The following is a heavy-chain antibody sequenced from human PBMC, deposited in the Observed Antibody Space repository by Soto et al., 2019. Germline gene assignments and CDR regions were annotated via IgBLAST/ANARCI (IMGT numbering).Heavy chain of an antibody. V-gene: IGHV1-69*01. D-gene: IGHD5-18*01. Sequence: CKASGGTFSSYAISWVRQAPGQGLEWMGGIIPIFGTANYAQKFQGRVTITADESTSTAYMELSSLRSEDTAVYYCAREGGYGYSYYYYGMDVWGQGTTVTVSS. CDR2: IIPIFGTA. J-gene: IGHJ6*02. CDR3: AREGGYGYSYYYYGMDV. CDR1: GGTFSSYA.